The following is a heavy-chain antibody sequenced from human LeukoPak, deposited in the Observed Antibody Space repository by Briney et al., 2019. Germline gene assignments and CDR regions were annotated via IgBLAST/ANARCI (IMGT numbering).Heavy chain of an antibody. CDR2: ISSSSSYI. Sequence: GGSLRLSCAASGFTFSSYSMNWVRQAPGKGLEWVSSISSSSSYIYYADSVKGRSTISRDNAKNSLYLQMNSLRAEDTAVYYCARGSIAVAGTVFDYWGQGTLVTVSS. V-gene: IGHV3-21*01. D-gene: IGHD6-19*01. CDR1: GFTFSSYS. J-gene: IGHJ4*02. CDR3: ARGSIAVAGTVFDY.